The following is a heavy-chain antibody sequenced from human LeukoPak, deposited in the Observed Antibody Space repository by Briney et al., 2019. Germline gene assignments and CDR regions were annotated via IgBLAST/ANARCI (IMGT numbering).Heavy chain of an antibody. D-gene: IGHD5-12*01. CDR2: INTNTGNP. Sequence: GASVKVSCKASGYTFTSYGISWVRQAPGQGLEWMGWINTNTGNPTYAQGFTGRFVFSLDTSVSTAYLQISSLKAEDTAVYYCARRGSGYDLIFGYWGQGTLVTVSS. CDR3: ARRGSGYDLIFGY. CDR1: GYTFTSYG. V-gene: IGHV7-4-1*02. J-gene: IGHJ4*02.